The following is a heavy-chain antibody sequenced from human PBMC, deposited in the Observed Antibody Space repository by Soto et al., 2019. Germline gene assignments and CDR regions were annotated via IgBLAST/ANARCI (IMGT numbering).Heavy chain of an antibody. D-gene: IGHD1-26*01. CDR1: GGSISSGGYY. CDR3: ASWRYSHYYGMDV. CDR2: IYYSGST. V-gene: IGHV4-31*03. Sequence: QVQLQESGPGLVKPSQTLSLTCTVSGGSISSGGYYWSWIRQHPGKGLEWIGYIYYSGSTYYNPSLKIRVTISVDTSKTQFSLKLSSVTAADTAVYYCASWRYSHYYGMDVWGQGTTVTVSS. J-gene: IGHJ6*02.